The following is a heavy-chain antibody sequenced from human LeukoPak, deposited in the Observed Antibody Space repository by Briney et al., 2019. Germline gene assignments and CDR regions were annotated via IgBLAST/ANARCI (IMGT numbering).Heavy chain of an antibody. J-gene: IGHJ5*02. D-gene: IGHD2-21*02. Sequence: ASVKVSRKAFGYTFTNYYMHWVRQAPGQGLEWMGLINPSGHWTSYAQKFQGRVTLTRDVSTSTDYLELSSLRSEDTAVYYCARDNSVRDTAWWFDPWGQGTLVTVSS. CDR3: ARDNSVRDTAWWFDP. V-gene: IGHV1-46*01. CDR2: INPSGHWT. CDR1: GYTFTNYY.